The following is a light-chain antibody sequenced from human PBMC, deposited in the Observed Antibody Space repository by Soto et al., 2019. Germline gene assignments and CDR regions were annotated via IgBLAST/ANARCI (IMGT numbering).Light chain of an antibody. J-gene: IGKJ2*01. CDR3: QQSYTSLMYT. V-gene: IGKV1-39*01. CDR1: QTIKKY. CDR2: AAS. Sequence: EIQMTQSPSSLSASVGDRVTIACRASQTIKKYLSWYQQKPGKAPKLLISAASNLQSGVPSRFNGSGSGTDFTLTITTLQLEDFATYYCQQSYTSLMYTFGQGTKLDIK.